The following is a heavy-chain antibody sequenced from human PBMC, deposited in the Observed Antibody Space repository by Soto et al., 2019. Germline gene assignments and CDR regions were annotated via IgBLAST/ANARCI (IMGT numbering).Heavy chain of an antibody. J-gene: IGHJ4*02. CDR3: AKGGNWLDVYFDV. CDR1: GIEFSNYA. V-gene: IGHV3-23*01. CDR2: SSASGRSR. Sequence: GGSLRLSCVASGIEFSNYAMSWVRQAPGKGLEWVSISSASGRSRYHADSVKGRFTISRDDSKNTLYLHMTNLRAEDTAVYYCAKGGNWLDVYFDVWGQGTPVTVSS. D-gene: IGHD3-9*01.